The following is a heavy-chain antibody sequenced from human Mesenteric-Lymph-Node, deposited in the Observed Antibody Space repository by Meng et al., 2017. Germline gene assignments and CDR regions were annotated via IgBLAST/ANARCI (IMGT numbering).Heavy chain of an antibody. CDR2: IYYSGNT. D-gene: IGHD4-17*01. V-gene: IGHV4-39*07. J-gene: IGHJ5*02. Sequence: PLPLSGLGLVKPSATRSLTCTLSIGSLRITTHWGWVRHPQGKGLEGSGEIYYSGNTVYNPSLKSRVTISVDTSKNQFSLKLSYVTAADTAVYYCATRGGDDYGDYRNWFDPWGQGTLVTVSS. CDR3: ATRGGDDYGDYRNWFDP. CDR1: IGSLRITTH.